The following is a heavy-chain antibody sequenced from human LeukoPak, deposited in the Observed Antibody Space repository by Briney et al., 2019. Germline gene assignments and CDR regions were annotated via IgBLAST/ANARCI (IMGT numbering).Heavy chain of an antibody. CDR1: GGSFSGYY. V-gene: IGHV4-34*01. CDR3: ARGGRVAARPYLRGAFDI. J-gene: IGHJ3*02. D-gene: IGHD6-6*01. Sequence: PSETLSLTCAVYGGSFSGYYWSWIRQPPGKGLEWIGEINHSGSTNYNPSLTSRVTISVDTSKNQFSLKLSSVTAADTAVYYCARGGRVAARPYLRGAFDIWGQGTMVTVSS. CDR2: INHSGST.